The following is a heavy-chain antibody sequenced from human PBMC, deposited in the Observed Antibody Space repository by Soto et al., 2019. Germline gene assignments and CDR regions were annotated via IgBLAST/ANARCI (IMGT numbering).Heavy chain of an antibody. Sequence: QVQLVQSGAEVKKPGASVKVSCKASGYTFTSYGISWVRQAPGQGLEWMGWISAYNGNTNDAQKLECRVTITTDTTTTTDYMKLRSLRCEDSDLYYGARDWETTIATQADDWGQGTLVTVSS. CDR1: GYTFTSYG. J-gene: IGHJ4*02. V-gene: IGHV1-18*01. CDR2: ISAYNGNT. D-gene: IGHD3-22*01. CDR3: ARDWETTIATQADD.